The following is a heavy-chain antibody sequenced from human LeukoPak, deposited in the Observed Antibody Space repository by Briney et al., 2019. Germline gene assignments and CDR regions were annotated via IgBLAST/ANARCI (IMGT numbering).Heavy chain of an antibody. CDR3: ARNKEYSSSPIYY. J-gene: IGHJ4*02. CDR1: GGTFSSYA. V-gene: IGHV1-69*13. D-gene: IGHD6-6*01. CDR2: IIPIFGTA. Sequence: SVKVSCKASGGTFSSYAISWVRQAPGQGLEWMGGIIPIFGTANYAQKFQGRVTITADESTSTAYMELNSLRSEDTAVYYCARNKEYSSSPIYYWGQGTLVTVSS.